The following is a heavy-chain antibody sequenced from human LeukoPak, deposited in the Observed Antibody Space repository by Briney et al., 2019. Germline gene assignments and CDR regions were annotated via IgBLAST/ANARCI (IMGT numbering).Heavy chain of an antibody. CDR3: ATEGPVAGIYGFDY. CDR2: FDPEDGET. V-gene: IGHV1-24*01. Sequence: ASVKVSCKVSGYTLTELSMHWVRQAPGKGLEWMGGFDPEDGETIYAQKSQGRVTMTEDTSTDTAYMELSSLRSEDTAVYYCATEGPVAGIYGFDYWGQGTLVTVSS. J-gene: IGHJ4*02. CDR1: GYTLTELS. D-gene: IGHD6-19*01.